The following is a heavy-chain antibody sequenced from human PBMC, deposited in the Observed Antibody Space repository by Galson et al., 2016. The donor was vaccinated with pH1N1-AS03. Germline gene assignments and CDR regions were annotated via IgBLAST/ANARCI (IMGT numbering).Heavy chain of an antibody. CDR2: MNPDSGNT. V-gene: IGHV1-8*03. D-gene: IGHD2-15*01. CDR1: GYTFTTYD. J-gene: IGHJ5*02. CDR3: ARGVVDCSGPACSGTLRFDP. Sequence: SVKASCKASGYTFTTYDINWVRQAPGQGPEWMGRMNPDSGNTGYAPSFQGRVTITRDTSISTAYMELSSLRSEDTAVYYCARGVVDCSGPACSGTLRFDPWGQGTLVTVSS.